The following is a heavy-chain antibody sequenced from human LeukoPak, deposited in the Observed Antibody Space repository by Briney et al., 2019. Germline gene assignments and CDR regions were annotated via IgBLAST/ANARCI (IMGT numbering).Heavy chain of an antibody. V-gene: IGHV3-7*01. CDR2: IKQDGSEK. Sequence: GGSLRLSCAASGFTFSSYAMSWVRQAPGKGLEWVANIKQDGSEKYYVDSVKGRFTISRDNAKNSLYLQMNSLRAEDTAVYYCARVGVDTAMVMYYYYYMDVWGKGTTVTISS. D-gene: IGHD5-18*01. CDR3: ARVGVDTAMVMYYYYYMDV. CDR1: GFTFSSYA. J-gene: IGHJ6*03.